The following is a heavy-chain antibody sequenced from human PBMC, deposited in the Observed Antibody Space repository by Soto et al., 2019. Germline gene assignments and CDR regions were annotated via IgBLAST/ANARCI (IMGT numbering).Heavy chain of an antibody. J-gene: IGHJ5*02. CDR2: IVPSDFYT. D-gene: IGHD2-2*01. CDR1: EDIFNSYS. Sequence: GESLKISCKGSEDIFNSYSIAWVRQMPGKGLEWMGRIVPSDFYTVYSPSFQGHVTISADKSINTAYLQWSRLKASDTAIYYGAIYHLRATSRFDPCGQESRVTVSS. CDR3: AIYHLRATSRFDP. V-gene: IGHV5-10-1*01.